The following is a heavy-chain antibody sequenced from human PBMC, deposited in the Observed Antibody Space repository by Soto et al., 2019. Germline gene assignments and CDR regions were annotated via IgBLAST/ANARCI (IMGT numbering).Heavy chain of an antibody. V-gene: IGHV4-30-2*01. D-gene: IGHD6-13*01. CDR2: SYRSGST. Sequence: PSETLSLTCAVSGGSISSGGYSWSWIRQPPGKGLEWIGYSYRSGSTYYNPSLKSRVTISVDRSKNQFSLKLSSVTAEDTAVYYCARVVAAASVDPWGQGTLVTVSS. CDR3: ARVVAAASVDP. CDR1: GGSISSGGYS. J-gene: IGHJ5*02.